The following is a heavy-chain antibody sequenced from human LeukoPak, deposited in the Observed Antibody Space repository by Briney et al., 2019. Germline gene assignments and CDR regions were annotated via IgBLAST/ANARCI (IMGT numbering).Heavy chain of an antibody. J-gene: IGHJ2*01. CDR3: ARVNLGQLLYWYFDL. V-gene: IGHV4-59*01. D-gene: IGHD4-23*01. CDR2: THYSGTT. Sequence: PSETLSLTCAVSVGSISTFYWSWIRQPPGKGLEWIGYTHYSGTTYYNPSLKSRVTMSVNTSKHQFSLEMTSVTAADTAVYYCARVNLGQLLYWYFDLWGRGTLVTVSS. CDR1: VGSISTFY.